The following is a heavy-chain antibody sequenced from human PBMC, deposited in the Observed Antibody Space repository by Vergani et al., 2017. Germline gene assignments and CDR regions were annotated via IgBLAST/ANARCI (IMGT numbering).Heavy chain of an antibody. D-gene: IGHD3-3*01. CDR2: ISGSGGST. V-gene: IGHV3-23*01. CDR3: AREDDFWSGPGYYYMDV. J-gene: IGHJ6*03. Sequence: EVQLLESGGNLVQPGGSLRLSCAASGFTFSNYAMSWVRQAPGKGLEWVSAISGSGGSTYYADSVKGRFTISRDNAKNSLYLQMNSLRAEDTAVYYCAREDDFWSGPGYYYMDVWGKGTTVTVSS. CDR1: GFTFSNYA.